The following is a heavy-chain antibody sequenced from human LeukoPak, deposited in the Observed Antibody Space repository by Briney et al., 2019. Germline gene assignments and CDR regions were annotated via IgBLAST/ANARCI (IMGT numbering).Heavy chain of an antibody. J-gene: IGHJ4*02. Sequence: SETLSLTCAVYGGSFSGYYWSWTRQPPGKGLEWIGEINHSGSINYNPSLKSRVTISVDTSKNQFSLKLSSVTAADTAVYYCAREGVTTPFDYWGQGTLVTVSS. CDR3: AREGVTTPFDY. V-gene: IGHV4-34*01. CDR2: INHSGSI. CDR1: GGSFSGYY. D-gene: IGHD4-17*01.